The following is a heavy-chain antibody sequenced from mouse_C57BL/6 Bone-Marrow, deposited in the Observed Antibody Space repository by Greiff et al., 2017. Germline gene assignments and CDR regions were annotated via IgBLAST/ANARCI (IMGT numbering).Heavy chain of an antibody. D-gene: IGHD1-1*01. J-gene: IGHJ4*01. V-gene: IGHV5-15*01. Sequence: EVMLVESGGGLVQPGGSLKLSCAASGFTFSDYGMAWVRQAPRKGPEWVAFISNLAYSIYYADTVTGRFTISRENAKNTLYLEMGSRRSEDTAMYYCARLDGSSYEGAMDYWGKGTSVTVSS. CDR3: ARLDGSSYEGAMDY. CDR2: ISNLAYSI. CDR1: GFTFSDYG.